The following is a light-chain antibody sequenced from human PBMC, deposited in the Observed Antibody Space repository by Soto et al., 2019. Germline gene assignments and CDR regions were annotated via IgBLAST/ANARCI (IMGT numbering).Light chain of an antibody. J-gene: IGKJ1*01. V-gene: IGKV1-39*01. Sequence: DIQMTQSPSSLSASVGDRITITCRASQSVRSSLNWYQQKPGKAPKFLIYGASSLHSGVPSRFSGSGSGTDFTLTISSLQPEDFATYYCQQSNSSPRTFGQGTKVEIK. CDR1: QSVRSS. CDR2: GAS. CDR3: QQSNSSPRT.